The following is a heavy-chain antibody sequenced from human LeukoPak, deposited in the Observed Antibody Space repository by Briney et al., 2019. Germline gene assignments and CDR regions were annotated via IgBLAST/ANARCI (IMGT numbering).Heavy chain of an antibody. CDR2: IYYSGST. CDR3: ARYGYSYGYGFDY. J-gene: IGHJ4*02. D-gene: IGHD5-18*01. CDR1: GGSISSYY. Sequence: PSETLSLTCTVSGGSISSYYWSWIRQPPGKGLEWIGYIYYSGSTNYTPSLKSRVTISVDTSKNQFSLKLSSVTAADTAVYYCARYGYSYGYGFDYWGQGTLVTVSS. V-gene: IGHV4-59*01.